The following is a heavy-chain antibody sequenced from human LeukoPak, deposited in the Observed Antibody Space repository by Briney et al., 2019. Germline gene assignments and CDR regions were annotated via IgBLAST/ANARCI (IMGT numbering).Heavy chain of an antibody. V-gene: IGHV3-23*01. CDR3: AKLDYGSGSYLYY. CDR2: ISGSGGST. Sequence: GGSLRLSCAAPGFTFSSYAMSWVRQAPGKGLEWVSAISGSGGSTYYADSVKGRFTISRDNSKNTLYLQMNSLRAEDTAVYYCAKLDYGSGSYLYYWGQGTLVTVSS. J-gene: IGHJ4*02. CDR1: GFTFSSYA. D-gene: IGHD3-10*01.